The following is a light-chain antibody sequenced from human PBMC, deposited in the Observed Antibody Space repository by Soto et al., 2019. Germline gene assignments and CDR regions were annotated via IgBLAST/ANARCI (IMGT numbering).Light chain of an antibody. Sequence: EIVLTQSPGTLSLSPGESATLSCRASQSLSSIYLAWYQQRPGQTPRLLIYGTSTRATGIPDRFSGSGSGTDFTLTISRLEPEDFAVYYCQQYDSSLYTFGQGTKLEIK. CDR1: QSLSSIY. CDR2: GTS. V-gene: IGKV3-20*01. CDR3: QQYDSSLYT. J-gene: IGKJ2*01.